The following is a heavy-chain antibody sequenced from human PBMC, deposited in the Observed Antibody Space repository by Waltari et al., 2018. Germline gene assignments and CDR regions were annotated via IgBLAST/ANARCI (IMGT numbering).Heavy chain of an antibody. CDR1: GYPLSDLS. V-gene: IGHV1-24*01. Sequence: QVQLVQSGAEVKKPGASVKVSCKVSGYPLSDLSIHWVRQAPGKGLEWMGGYDPEDGATVSAQIFQGRLSMTEDTSRDTAYMELRSLRSEDTAVYYCATDHHRDSGYDIWGQGTLVTVSS. CDR3: ATDHHRDSGYDI. D-gene: IGHD5-12*01. J-gene: IGHJ4*02. CDR2: YDPEDGAT.